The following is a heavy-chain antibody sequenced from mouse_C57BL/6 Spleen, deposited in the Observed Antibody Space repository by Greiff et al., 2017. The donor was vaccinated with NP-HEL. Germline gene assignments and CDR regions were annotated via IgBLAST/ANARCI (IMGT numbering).Heavy chain of an antibody. J-gene: IGHJ2*01. CDR2: IYPGDGDT. Sequence: VQLVESGAELVKPGASVKISCKASGYAFSSYWMNWVKQRPGKGLEWIGQIYPGDGDTNYNGKFKGKATLTADKSSSTAYMQLSSLTSEDSAVYFCARSTTTVPSFDYWGQGTTLTVSS. CDR3: ARSTTTVPSFDY. D-gene: IGHD1-1*01. V-gene: IGHV1-80*01. CDR1: GYAFSSYW.